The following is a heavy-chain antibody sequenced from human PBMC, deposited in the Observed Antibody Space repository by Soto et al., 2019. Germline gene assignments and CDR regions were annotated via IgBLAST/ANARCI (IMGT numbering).Heavy chain of an antibody. V-gene: IGHV4-34*01. CDR2: INHSGRV. CDR3: STRAYDTNGYYRFDP. CDR1: GGSFSGHS. Sequence: ETLSLTCAVYGGSFSGHSWTWIRQSPGKGLEWIGDINHSGRVNYSPSLKSRVTISLDTSKNQFSLTLSAVTAADTAMYYCSTRAYDTNGYYRFDPWGQGTLVTVS. D-gene: IGHD3-22*01. J-gene: IGHJ5*01.